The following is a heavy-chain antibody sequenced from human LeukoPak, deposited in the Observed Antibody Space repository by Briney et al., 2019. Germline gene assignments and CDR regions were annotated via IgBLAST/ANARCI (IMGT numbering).Heavy chain of an antibody. CDR3: ARAAADNYDFWSGYTFDY. V-gene: IGHV4-59*08. Sequence: PSETLSLTCTVSGGSISSYYWSWIRQPPGKGLEWIGYIYYSGSTNYNPSLKSRVTISVDTSKNQFSLKLSSVTAADTAVYYCARAAADNYDFWSGYTFDYWGQGALVTVSS. CDR2: IYYSGST. J-gene: IGHJ4*02. D-gene: IGHD3-3*01. CDR1: GGSISSYY.